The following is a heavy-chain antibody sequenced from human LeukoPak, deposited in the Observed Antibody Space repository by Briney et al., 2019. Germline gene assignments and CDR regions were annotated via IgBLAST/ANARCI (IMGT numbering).Heavy chain of an antibody. D-gene: IGHD3-22*01. CDR2: IYYSGST. J-gene: IGHJ3*02. V-gene: IGHV4-59*01. CDR3: ARDIRYYDSTGGDAFDI. Sequence: SETLSLTCTVSGGSISSYYWSWIRQPPGKGLEWIGYIYYSGSTNYNPSLKSRVTISVDTSKNQFSLKPSSVTAADTAVYYCARDIRYYDSTGGDAFDIWGQGTMVTVSS. CDR1: GGSISSYY.